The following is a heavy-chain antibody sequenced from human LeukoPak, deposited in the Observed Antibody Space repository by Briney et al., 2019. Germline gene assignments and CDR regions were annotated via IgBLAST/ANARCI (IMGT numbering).Heavy chain of an antibody. Sequence: GASVEVSCKASGYMFTHYYMHWVRQAPGQGLEWMGMITSSGGDTSYAQKFEGRVTMTRDTSTRTVYMELSSLTSEDTAVYYCARDLRRSGYNWGCDHWGQGTLVTVSP. CDR3: ARDLRRSGYNWGCDH. CDR2: ITSSGGDT. D-gene: IGHD5-24*01. CDR1: GYMFTHYY. J-gene: IGHJ4*02. V-gene: IGHV1-46*01.